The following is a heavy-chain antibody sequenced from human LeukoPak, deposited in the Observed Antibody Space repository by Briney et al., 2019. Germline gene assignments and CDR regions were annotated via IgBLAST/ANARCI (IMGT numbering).Heavy chain of an antibody. D-gene: IGHD1-1*01. V-gene: IGHV3-9*01. CDR2: ITWNSDDM. CDR3: TRVTSWRTGFDY. J-gene: IGHJ4*02. Sequence: GGSLRLSCAASGFTFSSYAMSWVHQAPGKGLEWVSGITWNSDDMAYADSVKGRFTISRDNAKNCLYLQMNSLAVEDTALYYCTRVTSWRTGFDYWGQGTLVTVSS. CDR1: GFTFSSYA.